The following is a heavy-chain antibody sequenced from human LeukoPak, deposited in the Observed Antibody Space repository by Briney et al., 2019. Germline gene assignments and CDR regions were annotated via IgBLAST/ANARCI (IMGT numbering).Heavy chain of an antibody. CDR2: MYSSGST. CDR3: ARERRYSSSSFLIDY. J-gene: IGHJ4*02. Sequence: PSETLSLTCTVSGGSISSSSYYWGWIRQPPGKGLEWIGSMYSSGSTYYNPSLKSRVTISVDTSKNQFSLKLSSVTAADTAVYYCARERRYSSSSFLIDYWGQGTLVTVSS. V-gene: IGHV4-39*07. CDR1: GGSISSSSYY. D-gene: IGHD6-6*01.